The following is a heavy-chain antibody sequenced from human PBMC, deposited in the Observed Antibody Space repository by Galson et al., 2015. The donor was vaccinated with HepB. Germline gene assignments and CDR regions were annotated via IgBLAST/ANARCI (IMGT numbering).Heavy chain of an antibody. CDR3: ARGQPRRITMVRGAYFDY. Sequence: SLRLSCAASGFTFSSYAMHWVRQAPGKGLEWVAVISYDGSNKYYADSVKGRFTISRDNSKNTLYLQMNSLRAEDTAVYYCARGQPRRITMVRGAYFDYWGQGTLVTVSS. D-gene: IGHD3-10*01. J-gene: IGHJ4*02. V-gene: IGHV3-30*04. CDR2: ISYDGSNK. CDR1: GFTFSSYA.